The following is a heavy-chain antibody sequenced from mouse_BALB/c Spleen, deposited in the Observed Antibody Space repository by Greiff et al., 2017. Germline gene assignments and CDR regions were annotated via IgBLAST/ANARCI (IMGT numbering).Heavy chain of an antibody. Sequence: VQLQQPGAELVMPGASVKMSCKASGYTFTDYWMHWVKQRPGQGLEWIGAIDTSDSYTSYNQKFKGKATLTVDESSSTAYMQLSSLTSEDSAVYYCARMGGYGYFDYWGQGTTLTVSS. D-gene: IGHD1-1*02. V-gene: IGHV1-69*01. J-gene: IGHJ2*01. CDR1: GYTFTDYW. CDR2: IDTSDSYT. CDR3: ARMGGYGYFDY.